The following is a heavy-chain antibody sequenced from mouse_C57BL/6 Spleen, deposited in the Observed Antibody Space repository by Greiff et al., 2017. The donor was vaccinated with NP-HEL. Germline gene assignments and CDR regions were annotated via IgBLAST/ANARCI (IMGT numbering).Heavy chain of an antibody. Sequence: EVQLVESGGGLVKPGGSLKLSCAASGFTFSDYGMHWVRQAPEKGLEWVAYISSGSSTIYYADTVKGRFTISRDNAKNTLFLQMTSLRSEDTAMYYCARAGDYDDGVALAYWGQGTLVTVSA. J-gene: IGHJ3*01. V-gene: IGHV5-17*01. D-gene: IGHD2-4*01. CDR2: ISSGSSTI. CDR3: ARAGDYDDGVALAY. CDR1: GFTFSDYG.